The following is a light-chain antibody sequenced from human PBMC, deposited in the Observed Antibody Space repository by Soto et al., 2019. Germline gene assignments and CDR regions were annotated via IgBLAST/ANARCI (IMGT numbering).Light chain of an antibody. CDR2: DAS. CDR3: QQYGSSPT. V-gene: IGKV3-20*01. J-gene: IGKJ1*01. Sequence: EVVLTQSPGILSLSPFERAALSFMASESIGSSYLAWYQQKPGRTPRLLIYDASKRATGLPGRFSGSGSGSDFTLTITRLETEDSAVYYCQQYGSSPTFGQGTKVDIK. CDR1: ESIGSSY.